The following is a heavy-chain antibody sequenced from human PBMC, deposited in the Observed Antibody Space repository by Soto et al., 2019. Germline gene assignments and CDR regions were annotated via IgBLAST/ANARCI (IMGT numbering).Heavy chain of an antibody. Sequence: ASVKVSCKASGYTFTSYDINWVRQATGQGLEWMGWMNPNSGNTGYAQKFQGRVTMTRNTSISTAYMELSSLRSEDTAVYYCARGPGSWYYYDMYVWGKGTTVTMSS. V-gene: IGHV1-8*01. CDR3: ARGPGSWYYYDMYV. D-gene: IGHD6-13*01. J-gene: IGHJ6*03. CDR1: GYTFTSYD. CDR2: MNPNSGNT.